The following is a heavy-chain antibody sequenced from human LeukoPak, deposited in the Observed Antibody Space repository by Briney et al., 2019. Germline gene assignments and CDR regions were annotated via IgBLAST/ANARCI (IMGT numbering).Heavy chain of an antibody. J-gene: IGHJ4*02. CDR1: GYTFTSYG. Sequence: GASVKVSCKASGYTFTSYGISWVRQAPGQGLEWMGWISAYNGNTNYAQKLQGRVTMTTDTSTSTAYMELRSLRSDDTAVYYCXXXXXXXXVYDAYFDYWGQGTLVTVSX. V-gene: IGHV1-18*01. CDR3: XXXXXXXXVYDAYFDY. CDR2: ISAYNGNT. D-gene: IGHD2-8*01.